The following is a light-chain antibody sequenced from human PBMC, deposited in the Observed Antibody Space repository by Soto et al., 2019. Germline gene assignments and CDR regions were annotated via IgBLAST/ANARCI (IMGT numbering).Light chain of an antibody. Sequence: EIVLTQSPATLSVSPGETATLSCRASQSINNDLAWYQQKPGQAPRLFIYDASTRATGFPARFSGSGSGTEFTLTISRLQSEDFAVYYCQQYNGWPRTFGQGTKVEIK. CDR3: QQYNGWPRT. CDR2: DAS. J-gene: IGKJ1*01. V-gene: IGKV3-15*01. CDR1: QSINND.